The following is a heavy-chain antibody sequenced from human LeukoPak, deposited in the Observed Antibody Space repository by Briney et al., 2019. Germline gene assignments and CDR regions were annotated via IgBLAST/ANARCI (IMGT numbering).Heavy chain of an antibody. CDR3: AKDAAGPEY. Sequence: PGRSLRLSCAASGFTFSRFGMHWVRQVPGKGLEWVALTSYDGSNKYYPDSVKGRFTISRDNSKNTLFLQMNSLRVEDTAIYYCAKDAAGPEYWGQGTRVTVSS. CDR2: TSYDGSNK. J-gene: IGHJ4*02. V-gene: IGHV3-30*12. D-gene: IGHD6-13*01. CDR1: GFTFSRFG.